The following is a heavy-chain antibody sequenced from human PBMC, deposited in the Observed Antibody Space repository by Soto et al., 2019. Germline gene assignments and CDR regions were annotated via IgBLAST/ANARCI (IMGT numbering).Heavy chain of an antibody. D-gene: IGHD3-22*01. CDR2: IKQDGSEK. CDR1: GFTLSSYW. V-gene: IGHV3-7*01. J-gene: IGHJ4*02. CDR3: ARVIRGIPSLDY. Sequence: EVQLVESGGGLVQPGGSLRLSCAASGFTLSSYWMSWVRQAPGKGLEWVANIKQDGSEKYYADSVKGRFTISRDNAKNSLYLQMNSLRAEDTAVYYCARVIRGIPSLDYWGRGTLVTVSS.